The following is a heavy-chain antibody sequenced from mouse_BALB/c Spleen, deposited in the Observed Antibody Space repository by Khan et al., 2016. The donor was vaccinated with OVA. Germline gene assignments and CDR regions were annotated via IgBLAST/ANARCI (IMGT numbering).Heavy chain of an antibody. J-gene: IGHJ3*01. V-gene: IGHV1-5*01. D-gene: IGHD4-1*01. CDR2: IYPGNSDT. Sequence: VQLQQSGTVLARPGASVKMSCKASGYTFTRSWMHWVKQRPGQGLEWIGAIYPGNSDTNYNEKFKGKAKLTAVTSTSTAYMVLSSLTNEDSAVYYCTRRNWDVAWFAYWGQGTLVTVSA. CDR3: TRRNWDVAWFAY. CDR1: GYTFTRSW.